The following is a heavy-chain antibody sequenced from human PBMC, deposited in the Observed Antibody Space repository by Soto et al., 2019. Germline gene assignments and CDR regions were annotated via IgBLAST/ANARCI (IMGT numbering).Heavy chain of an antibody. J-gene: IGHJ4*02. Sequence: QVQLQESGPGLVKPSETLSLTCTVSGGSISGNYWSWIRQSPGKGLEWIGYIYYTGSTNYSPSLKSRLTLSVDTSKNQFSLKLRSVTAADTAVYYCARRGRYGEYPSWGKGTLVTVSS. V-gene: IGHV4-59*01. CDR3: ARRGRYGEYPS. D-gene: IGHD4-17*01. CDR2: IYYTGST. CDR1: GGSISGNY.